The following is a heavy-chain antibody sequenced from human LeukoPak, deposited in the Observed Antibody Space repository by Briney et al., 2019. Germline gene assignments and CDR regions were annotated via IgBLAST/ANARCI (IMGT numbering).Heavy chain of an antibody. CDR1: GGSISSSY. V-gene: IGHV4-59*01. CDR3: ARSSIIAAAGPYYFDY. D-gene: IGHD6-13*01. Sequence: SETLSPTCTVSGGSISSSYWSWIRQPPGKGLEWIGYIYYSGSANYNPSLKSRVTISVDTSKNQFSLKLSSVTAEDTAVYYCARSSIIAAAGPYYFDYWGQGTLVTVSS. CDR2: IYYSGSA. J-gene: IGHJ4*02.